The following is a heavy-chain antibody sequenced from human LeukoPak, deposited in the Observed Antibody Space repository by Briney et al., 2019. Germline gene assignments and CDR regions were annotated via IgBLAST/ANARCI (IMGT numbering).Heavy chain of an antibody. J-gene: IGHJ4*02. D-gene: IGHD2-15*01. V-gene: IGHV1-8*01. Sequence: GASVKVSCKASGYTFTSYDINWVRQATGQGLEWMGWMRPDAGFTGYAQRFRGRVTMTRDTSTNTSYMELSSLRSDDTAVYYCARGGSRSGGSLRTFDSWGQGTLVIVSS. CDR2: MRPDAGFT. CDR3: ARGGSRSGGSLRTFDS. CDR1: GYTFTSYD.